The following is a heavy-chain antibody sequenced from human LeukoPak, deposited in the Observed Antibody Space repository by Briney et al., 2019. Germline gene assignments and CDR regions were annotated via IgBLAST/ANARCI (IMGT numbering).Heavy chain of an antibody. CDR3: AGGCSGGSCSFDY. CDR1: GGSISSYY. Sequence: SETLSLTCSVSGGSISSYYWSWIRQPPGKGLEWIGYIYYSGSTSYNPSLKSRVSISLDTAKNQFSLKLSSVTAADTAVYYCAGGCSGGSCSFDYWGQGTLVTVSS. J-gene: IGHJ4*02. D-gene: IGHD2-15*01. CDR2: IYYSGST. V-gene: IGHV4-59*08.